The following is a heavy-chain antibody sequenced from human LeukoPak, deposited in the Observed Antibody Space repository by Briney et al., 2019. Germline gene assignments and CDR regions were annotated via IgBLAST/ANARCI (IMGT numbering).Heavy chain of an antibody. CDR2: IWYDGSNK. V-gene: IGHV3-33*01. CDR3: ARDSYYDSSGYYSLDY. CDR1: RFTLSSYG. D-gene: IGHD3-22*01. J-gene: IGHJ4*02. Sequence: GRSLRLSCAASRFTLSSYGMHWVRQAPGKGLEWVAVIWYDGSNKYYADSVKGRFTISRDNSKNTLYLRMNSLRAEDTAVYYCARDSYYDSSGYYSLDYWGQGTLVTVSS.